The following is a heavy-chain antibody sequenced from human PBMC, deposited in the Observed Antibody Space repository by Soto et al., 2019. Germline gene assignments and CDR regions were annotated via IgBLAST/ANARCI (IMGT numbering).Heavy chain of an antibody. D-gene: IGHD6-19*01. V-gene: IGHV1-2*02. CDR2: INPTRGGT. J-gene: IGHJ4*02. CDR3: AKGLTAATSGWISHFDT. Sequence: QVHLVQSGAEVKKPGASVRVSCKASGYSFSDFYMHWVRQAPGHGLEWVGWINPTRGGTNFAQKFQGRVILTADTSISTAYMEVSRLASDDTAVYFCAKGLTAATSGWISHFDTWGKGTLLTVSS. CDR1: GYSFSDFY.